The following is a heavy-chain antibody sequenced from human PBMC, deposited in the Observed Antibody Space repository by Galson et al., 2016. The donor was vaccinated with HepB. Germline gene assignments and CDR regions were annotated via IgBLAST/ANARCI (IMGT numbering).Heavy chain of an antibody. CDR3: SRRGINWGFFYY. CDR1: GFTFNNHA. Sequence: SLRLSCAASGFTFNNHAMNWVRQAPGKGLEWVSTISPSGDNTYYADSVKGRFTISRDISKNTLYLQMNSLRADDTAFYYCSRRGINWGFFYYWGQGTLVTVSS. CDR2: ISPSGDNT. V-gene: IGHV3-23*01. J-gene: IGHJ4*02. D-gene: IGHD7-27*01.